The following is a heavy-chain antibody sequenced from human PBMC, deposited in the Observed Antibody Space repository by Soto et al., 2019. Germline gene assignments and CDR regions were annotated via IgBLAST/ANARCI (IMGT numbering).Heavy chain of an antibody. CDR2: IYYSGST. D-gene: IGHD3-3*01. CDR1: GGSISSGDYY. CDR3: ARDPLSIFGVVIPV. Sequence: PSATLSLTCTVSGGSISSGDYYWSWIRQPPGKGLEWIGYIYYSGSTYYNPSLKSRVTISVDTSKNQFSLKLSSVTAADTAVYYCARDPLSIFGVVIPVWGQGTLVTVSS. J-gene: IGHJ4*02. V-gene: IGHV4-30-4*01.